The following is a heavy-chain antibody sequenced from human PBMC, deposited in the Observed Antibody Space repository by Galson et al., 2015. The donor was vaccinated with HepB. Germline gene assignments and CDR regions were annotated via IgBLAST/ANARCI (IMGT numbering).Heavy chain of an antibody. D-gene: IGHD5-24*01. CDR3: TRLKEIPTVENAFYI. CDR1: GFIFSDPG. J-gene: IGHJ3*02. Sequence: SLRLSCAAYGFIFSDPGIHWVRQASGKGLEWVGRIRRKAKSYATASAASVKGRFTISRDDSENRAYLQLNSLKTEDTAVYYCTRLKEIPTVENAFYIWGQGTIVTVSS. CDR2: IRRKAKSYAT. V-gene: IGHV3-73*01.